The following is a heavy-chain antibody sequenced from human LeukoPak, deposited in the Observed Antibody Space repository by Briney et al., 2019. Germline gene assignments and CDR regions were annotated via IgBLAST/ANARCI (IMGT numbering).Heavy chain of an antibody. CDR2: INHSGST. V-gene: IGHV4-34*01. J-gene: IGHJ3*02. CDR3: ARVHLRYFDWLFGEVSYDAFDI. Sequence: SGALPLTCAGYGGSFSGYYWSWIRQPPGKGLEGMGEINHSGSTKYNLSLQSRVTISVDTSKNQFSLKLSSETAADTAVYYCARVHLRYFDWLFGEVSYDAFDIWGQGTMVTVSS. D-gene: IGHD3-9*01. CDR1: GGSFSGYY.